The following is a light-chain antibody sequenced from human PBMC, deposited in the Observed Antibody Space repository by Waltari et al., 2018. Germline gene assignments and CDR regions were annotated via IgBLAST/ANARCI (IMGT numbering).Light chain of an antibody. CDR2: GAS. CDR3: QQYSTWPPIT. CDR1: QSVSSN. J-gene: IGKJ5*01. Sequence: EIVMPQSPATLSVTSGEKATLSSRASQSVSSNLAWYKHKPGQAPRVLIYGASTRGTGIPGRFSGSGSGTEFTLTIYSMQSEDCAIYYCQQYSTWPPITFGQGTRLEIK. V-gene: IGKV3-15*01.